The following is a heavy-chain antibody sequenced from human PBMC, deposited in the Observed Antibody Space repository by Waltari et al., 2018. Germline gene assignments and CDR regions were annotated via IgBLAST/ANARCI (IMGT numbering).Heavy chain of an antibody. CDR2: ISPILGIA. D-gene: IGHD2-15*01. CDR1: GGPFSSYA. CDR3: ARSGPYCSGGSCYAGLFDP. Sequence: QVQLVQSGAEVKKPGSSVKVACKAAGGPFSSYATSWVRPAPDQRLEWMGGISPILGIANYAQKFQGRVTITADESTSTAYMELSSLRSEDTAVYYCARSGPYCSGGSCYAGLFDPWGQGTLVTVSS. J-gene: IGHJ5*02. V-gene: IGHV1-69*04.